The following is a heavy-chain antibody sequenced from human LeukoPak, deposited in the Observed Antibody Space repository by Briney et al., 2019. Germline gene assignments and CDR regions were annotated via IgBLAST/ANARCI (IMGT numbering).Heavy chain of an antibody. V-gene: IGHV3-9*01. CDR2: ISWNSGSI. CDR1: GFTFDDYA. D-gene: IGHD6-13*01. J-gene: IGHJ4*02. Sequence: GGSLRLSCAASGFTFDDYAMHWVRQAPGKGLEWVSGISWNSGSIGYADSVKGRFTISRDNAKNSLYLQMNSLRAEDTALYYCAKATGYSSSWYVYWGQGTLVTVSS. CDR3: AKATGYSSSWYVY.